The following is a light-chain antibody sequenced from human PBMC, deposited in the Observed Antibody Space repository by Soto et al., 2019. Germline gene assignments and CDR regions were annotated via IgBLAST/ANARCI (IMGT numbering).Light chain of an antibody. V-gene: IGLV2-14*01. CDR3: SSYTSTTTRV. CDR2: EVN. Sequence: QSVLTQPASVSGSPGQSVTISCTGTSSDVGGYDYVSWYQQHPGTAPKLILYEVNNRPSGVSNRFSGSKSGNTASLIISGLQTGDEADYYCSSYTSTTTRVFGTGTKVTV. J-gene: IGLJ1*01. CDR1: SSDVGGYDY.